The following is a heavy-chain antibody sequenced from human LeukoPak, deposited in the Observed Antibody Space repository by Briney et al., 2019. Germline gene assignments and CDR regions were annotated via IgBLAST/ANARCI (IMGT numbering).Heavy chain of an antibody. J-gene: IGHJ4*02. V-gene: IGHV3-48*01. CDR1: GFTFSNHS. CDR3: ARGAYYYED. D-gene: IGHD3-22*01. Sequence: GGSLRLSCAASGFTFSNHSMNWVRQAPGKGLEWVSYISSSSSTIYYADSVKGRFTISRDNAKNSLYLQMNSLRAGDTAVYYCARGAYYYEDWGQGTLVTVSS. CDR2: ISSSSSTI.